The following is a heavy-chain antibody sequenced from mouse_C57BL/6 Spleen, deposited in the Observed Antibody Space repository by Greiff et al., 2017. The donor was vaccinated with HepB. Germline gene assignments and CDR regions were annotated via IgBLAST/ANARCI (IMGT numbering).Heavy chain of an antibody. CDR2: IDPENGDT. V-gene: IGHV14-4*01. CDR3: TLDSSGPFAY. Sequence: VQLQQSGAELVRPGASVKLSCTASGFNIKDDYMHWVKQRPEQGLEWIGWIDPENGDTEYASKFQGKATITADTSSNTAYLQLSSLTFEDTAVYYCTLDSSGPFAYWGQGTLVTVSA. CDR1: GFNIKDDY. D-gene: IGHD3-2*02. J-gene: IGHJ3*01.